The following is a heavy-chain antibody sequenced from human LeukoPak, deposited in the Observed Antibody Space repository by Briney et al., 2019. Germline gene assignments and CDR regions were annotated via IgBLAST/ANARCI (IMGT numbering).Heavy chain of an antibody. D-gene: IGHD6-13*01. CDR2: INHSGST. Sequence: PSETLSLTCAVYGGSFSGYYWSWIRQPPGKGLEWIGEINHSGSTNYNPSLKSRVTISVDTSKNQFSLKLSSVTAADTAVYYCARGNSRRVWFDPWGQGTLVTVSS. CDR3: ARGNSRRVWFDP. CDR1: GGSFSGYY. V-gene: IGHV4-34*01. J-gene: IGHJ5*02.